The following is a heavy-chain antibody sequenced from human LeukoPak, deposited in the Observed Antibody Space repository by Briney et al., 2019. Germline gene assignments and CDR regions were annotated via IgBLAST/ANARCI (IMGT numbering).Heavy chain of an antibody. CDR3: ATPNYDSSGYYPEYFQH. Sequence: GESLKISCKGSGYSFTSCWIGWVRQMPGKGLEWMGIIYPGDSDTRYSPSFQGQVTFSADKSISTAYLQWSSLKASDTAMYYCATPNYDSSGYYPEYFQHWGQGTLVTVSS. D-gene: IGHD3-22*01. CDR1: GYSFTSCW. CDR2: IYPGDSDT. V-gene: IGHV5-51*01. J-gene: IGHJ1*01.